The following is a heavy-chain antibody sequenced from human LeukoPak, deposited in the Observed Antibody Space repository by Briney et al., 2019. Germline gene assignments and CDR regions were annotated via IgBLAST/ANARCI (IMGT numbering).Heavy chain of an antibody. D-gene: IGHD3-10*01. CDR1: GFTFSSYS. CDR3: ARVMPGSYYYIDY. J-gene: IGHJ4*02. V-gene: IGHV3-48*04. Sequence: AGGSLRLSCAASGFTFSSYSMNWVRQAPGKGLEWVSYISSSSSTIYYADSVKGRFTISRDNAKNSLYLQMNSLRAEDTAVYYCARVMPGSYYYIDYWGQGTLVTVSS. CDR2: ISSSSSTI.